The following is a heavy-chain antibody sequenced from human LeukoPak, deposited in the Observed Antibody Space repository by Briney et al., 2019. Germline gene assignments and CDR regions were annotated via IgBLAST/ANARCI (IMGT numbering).Heavy chain of an antibody. V-gene: IGHV3-7*01. CDR3: ARIGGSGTYWDY. CDR2: IKYHGSDE. CDR1: GLTFSDYW. J-gene: IGHJ4*02. Sequence: GGSLRLSCAASGLTFSDYWTSWVRQAPGKGLEWVANIKYHGSDEHYVDSVRGRFTISRDNAKNSLFLQMNSLRAEDTAVYYCARIGGSGTYWDYWGQGTLVTVSS. D-gene: IGHD3-10*01.